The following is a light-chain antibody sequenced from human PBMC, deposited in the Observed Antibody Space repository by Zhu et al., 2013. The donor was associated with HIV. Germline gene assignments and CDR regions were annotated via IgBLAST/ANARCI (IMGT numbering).Light chain of an antibody. CDR2: EGN. V-gene: IGLV2-23*01. CDR3: CSYAGSPYV. Sequence: QSALTQPASVSGSPGQSITISCTGTSSNIGTYNLVAWYQQHPGKAPKLIIYEGNKRPSGVSTRFSGSKSGNTASLTISGLLAEDEADYYCCSYAGSPYVFGTGTKVTVL. J-gene: IGLJ1*01. CDR1: SSNIGTYNL.